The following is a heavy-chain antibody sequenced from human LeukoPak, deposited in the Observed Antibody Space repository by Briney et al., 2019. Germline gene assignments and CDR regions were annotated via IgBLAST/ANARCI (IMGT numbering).Heavy chain of an antibody. V-gene: IGHV4-59*08. CDR1: GGSISSYY. CDR2: IYYSGST. D-gene: IGHD6-13*01. Sequence: SETLSLTCTVSGGSISSYYWSWIRQPPGKGLEWIGYIYYSGSTNYNPSLKSRVTISVDTSKNQFSLKLSSVTAADTAVYYCARRGISSSWYGKWFDPWGQGTLVTVSS. J-gene: IGHJ5*02. CDR3: ARRGISSSWYGKWFDP.